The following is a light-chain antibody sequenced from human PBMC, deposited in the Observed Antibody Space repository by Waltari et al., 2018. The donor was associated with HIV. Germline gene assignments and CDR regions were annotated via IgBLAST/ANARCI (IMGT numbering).Light chain of an antibody. CDR2: GAT. CDR3: QRYGTSPPIT. CDR1: QTVSSNY. V-gene: IGKV3-20*01. J-gene: IGKJ5*01. Sequence: EIVLTQYPGTLSLSPGERATLSCRASQTVSSNYLAWYQQKPGQAPRVLIYGATSRATGIPDRFSGSGSGTDFTLTISRLEPEDFAVYYCQRYGTSPPITFGQGTRLEIK.